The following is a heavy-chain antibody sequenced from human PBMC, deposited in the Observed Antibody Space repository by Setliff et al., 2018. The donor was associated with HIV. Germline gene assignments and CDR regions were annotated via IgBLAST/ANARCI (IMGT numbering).Heavy chain of an antibody. V-gene: IGHV1-2*06. CDR1: TFLVTGYN. CDR2: INPSNGGT. J-gene: IGHJ3*01. D-gene: IGHD2-15*01. CDR3: AKPRIFDSFDV. Sequence: ASVKVSCKALTFLVTGYNIHWVRLAPGHGPEWLGRINPSNGGTDYAQKFQGRVTMSLDTSTNTVYLELKGLTSDDTAVYYCAKPRIFDSFDVWGPGTVVTVSS.